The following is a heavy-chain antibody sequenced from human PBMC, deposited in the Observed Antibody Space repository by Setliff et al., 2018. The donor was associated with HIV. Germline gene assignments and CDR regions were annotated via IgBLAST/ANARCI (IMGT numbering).Heavy chain of an antibody. Sequence: SETLSLTCAVYGGSVNGHCWGWFRQPPGKGLEWIGEITPSGATNYLPSLKSRVTISLDTSKNQFSLKLSSMTAADTAVYYCARDVGLCGVDCWPYFYFDLWGRGNLVTVSS. CDR1: GGSVNGHC. V-gene: IGHV4-34*01. CDR3: ARDVGLCGVDCWPYFYFDL. CDR2: ITPSGAT. J-gene: IGHJ2*01. D-gene: IGHD2-21*02.